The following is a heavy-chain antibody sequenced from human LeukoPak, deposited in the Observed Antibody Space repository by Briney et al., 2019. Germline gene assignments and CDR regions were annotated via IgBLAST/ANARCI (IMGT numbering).Heavy chain of an antibody. CDR1: GFTFRIYG. V-gene: IGHV3-30*18. D-gene: IGHD3-10*01. J-gene: IGHJ6*03. Sequence: GGSLRLSCAASGFTFRIYGMHWVRQAPGKGLEWVAVMSYDGSNKYYADSVKGRFTISRDNSKNTLYLQMNSLRAEDTAVYYCAKDADGSGSYYYYYYYMDVWGKGTTVTVSS. CDR2: MSYDGSNK. CDR3: AKDADGSGSYYYYYYYMDV.